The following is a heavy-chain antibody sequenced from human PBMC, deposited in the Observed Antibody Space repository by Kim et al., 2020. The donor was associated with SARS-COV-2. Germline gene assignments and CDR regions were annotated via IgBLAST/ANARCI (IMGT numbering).Heavy chain of an antibody. CDR3: TRDNPMITFGGVIVTPFDY. CDR2: IRSKAYGGTT. D-gene: IGHD3-16*02. V-gene: IGHV3-49*03. CDR1: GFTFGDYA. Sequence: GGSLRLSCTASGFTFGDYAMSWFRQAPGKGLEWVGFIRSKAYGGTTEYAASVKGRFTISRDDSKSIAYLQMNSLKTEDTAVYYCTRDNPMITFGGVIVTPFDYWGQGTLVTVSS. J-gene: IGHJ4*02.